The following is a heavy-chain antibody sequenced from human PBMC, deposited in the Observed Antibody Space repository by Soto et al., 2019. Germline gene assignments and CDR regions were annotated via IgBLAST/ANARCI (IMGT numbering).Heavy chain of an antibody. J-gene: IGHJ3*02. CDR2: ISYDGSNK. D-gene: IGHD4-17*01. Sequence: GGSLRLSCAASGFTFSSYGMHWVRQAPGKGLEWVAVISYDGSNKYYADSVKGRFTISRDNSKNTLYLQMNSLRAEDTAVYYCAKEKTTVTTDDAFDIWGQGTMVTVSS. CDR1: GFTFSSYG. V-gene: IGHV3-30*18. CDR3: AKEKTTVTTDDAFDI.